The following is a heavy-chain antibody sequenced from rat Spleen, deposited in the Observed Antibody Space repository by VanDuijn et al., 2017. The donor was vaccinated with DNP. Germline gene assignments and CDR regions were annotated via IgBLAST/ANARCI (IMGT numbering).Heavy chain of an antibody. CDR1: GFTFSDYY. Sequence: EVQLVESGGGLVQPGRSLKLSCAASGFTFSDYYMAWVRQAPTKGLEWVATVSYDGTKTFYRDSVKGRFTISRDNAQSTLYLQMDSLRSEDTATYYCARHRTIMPFYYAMDAWGQGASVTVSS. CDR2: VSYDGTKT. J-gene: IGHJ4*01. D-gene: IGHD1-12*01. V-gene: IGHV5-7*01. CDR3: ARHRTIMPFYYAMDA.